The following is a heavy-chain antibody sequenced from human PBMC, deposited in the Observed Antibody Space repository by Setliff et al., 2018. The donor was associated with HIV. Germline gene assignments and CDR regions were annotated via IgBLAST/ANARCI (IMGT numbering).Heavy chain of an antibody. CDR1: GYTFTIDY. CDR2: INPAGNPT. Sequence: ASVKVSCKASGYTFTIDYIHWVRQAPGQGLEWMGIINPAGNPTSYAQKFQGRLTMTRDTSTNTVYMEMSSLRSEDTAEYYCTSTGYSSRWYNRGTDWYSELCGRSTLVTGS. D-gene: IGHD6-13*01. CDR3: TSTGYSSRWYNRGTDWYSEL. V-gene: IGHV1-46*01. J-gene: IGHJ2*01.